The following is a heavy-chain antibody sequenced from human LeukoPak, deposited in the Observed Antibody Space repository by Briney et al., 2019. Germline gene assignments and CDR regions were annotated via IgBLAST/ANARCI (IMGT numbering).Heavy chain of an antibody. CDR2: IYYSGST. Sequence: SETLSLTCTVSGGSISSSSYYWGWIRQPPGKGLEWIGNIYYSGSTYYNPSLRSRVTISVDTSKNQFSLKLSSLTAADTAVYYCARHSVQYCSGNSCYLNWFDPWGQGTLVTVSS. CDR3: ARHSVQYCSGNSCYLNWFDP. D-gene: IGHD2-15*01. V-gene: IGHV4-39*01. J-gene: IGHJ5*02. CDR1: GGSISSSSYY.